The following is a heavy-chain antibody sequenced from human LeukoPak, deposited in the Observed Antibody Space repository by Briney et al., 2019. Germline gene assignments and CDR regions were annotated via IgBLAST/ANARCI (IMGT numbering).Heavy chain of an antibody. CDR1: GGSISSSSYY. Sequence: SETLSLTCTVSGGSISSSSYYWGWIRQPPGKGLEWIGYIYYSGSTYYNPSLKSRVTISVDTSKNQFSLKLSSVTAADTAVYYCAREGDYGTYWGQGTLVTVSS. D-gene: IGHD4-17*01. CDR2: IYYSGST. CDR3: AREGDYGTY. J-gene: IGHJ4*02. V-gene: IGHV4-31*03.